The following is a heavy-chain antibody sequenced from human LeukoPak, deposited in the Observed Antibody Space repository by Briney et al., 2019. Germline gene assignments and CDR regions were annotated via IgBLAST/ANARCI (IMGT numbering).Heavy chain of an antibody. CDR1: GFTFSGSA. Sequence: GGSLRLSCAASGFTFSGSAMHWVRQASGKGLEWVGRIRSKANSYATAYAASVKGRFTISRDDSKNTAYLQMNSLKTEDTAVYYCTSSFYCSGGSCPVDFDYWGQGTLVTVSS. J-gene: IGHJ4*02. CDR3: TSSFYCSGGSCPVDFDY. CDR2: IRSKANSYAT. V-gene: IGHV3-73*01. D-gene: IGHD2-15*01.